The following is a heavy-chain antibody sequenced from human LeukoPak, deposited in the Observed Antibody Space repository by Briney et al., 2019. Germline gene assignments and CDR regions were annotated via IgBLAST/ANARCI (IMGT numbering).Heavy chain of an antibody. CDR1: GLTFSGHA. CDR2: ISGSGTST. CDR3: AKVRRDSSGSFFDY. D-gene: IGHD3-10*01. V-gene: IGHV3-23*01. J-gene: IGHJ4*02. Sequence: GGSLRLSCAASGLTFSGHAMTWVRQAPGKGLDWVSVISGSGTSTYYADSVKGRFTISRDNSKNTLNVQMNSLRAEDTAVYYCAKVRRDSSGSFFDYWGQGTLVTVSS.